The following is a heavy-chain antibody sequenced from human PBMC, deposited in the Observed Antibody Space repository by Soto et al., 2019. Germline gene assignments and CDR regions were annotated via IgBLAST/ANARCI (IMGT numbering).Heavy chain of an antibody. Sequence: GESLKISCKGSGYSFTSYWISWVRQMPGKGLEWMGRIDPSDSYTNYSPSFRGHVTISADKSISTAYLQWSSLKASDTAMYYCARGVVAALYYYGMDVWGQGTTVTVS. D-gene: IGHD2-15*01. CDR3: ARGVVAALYYYGMDV. CDR2: IDPSDSYT. V-gene: IGHV5-10-1*01. CDR1: GYSFTSYW. J-gene: IGHJ6*02.